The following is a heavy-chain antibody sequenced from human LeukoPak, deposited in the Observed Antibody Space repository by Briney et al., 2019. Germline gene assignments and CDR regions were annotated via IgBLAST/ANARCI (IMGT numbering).Heavy chain of an antibody. V-gene: IGHV1-69*04. D-gene: IGHD6-19*01. CDR1: GGTFSSYA. Sequence: SVKVSCKASGGTFSSYAISWVRQAPGQGLEWMGRIIPTLGIANYAQKFQGRVTITADKSTSTAYMEPSSLRSEDTAVYYCARDGIAVAGLGYWGQGTLVTVSS. CDR3: ARDGIAVAGLGY. J-gene: IGHJ4*02. CDR2: IIPTLGIA.